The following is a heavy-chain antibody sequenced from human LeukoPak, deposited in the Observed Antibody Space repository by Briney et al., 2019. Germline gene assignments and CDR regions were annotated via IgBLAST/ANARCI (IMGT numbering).Heavy chain of an antibody. CDR1: GGSISTHY. CDR3: ARAQYASGSFFDY. V-gene: IGHV4-59*11. CDR2: IYYTGST. J-gene: IGHJ4*02. Sequence: KSSETLSLTCTVSGGSISTHYWSWLRQPPGKGLEWIGYIYYTGSTNYNPSLKSRVTMAIDTSKNQLSLELTFVSAADTAVYYCARAQYASGSFFDYWGQGTLATVSS. D-gene: IGHD3-10*01.